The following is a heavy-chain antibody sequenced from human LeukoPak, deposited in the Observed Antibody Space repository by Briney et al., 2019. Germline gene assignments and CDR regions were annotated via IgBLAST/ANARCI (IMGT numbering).Heavy chain of an antibody. CDR3: TTDPTNLGYCSGGSCSFDAFDI. CDR2: IKSKTDGGTT. Sequence: GGSLRLSCATSGFSFSSYAMSWVRQAPGKGLEWVGRIKSKTDGGTTDYAAPVKGRSTISRDDSKNTLYLQMNSLKTEDTAVYYCTTDPTNLGYCSGGSCSFDAFDIWGQGTMVTVSS. J-gene: IGHJ3*02. D-gene: IGHD2-15*01. V-gene: IGHV3-15*01. CDR1: GFSFSSYA.